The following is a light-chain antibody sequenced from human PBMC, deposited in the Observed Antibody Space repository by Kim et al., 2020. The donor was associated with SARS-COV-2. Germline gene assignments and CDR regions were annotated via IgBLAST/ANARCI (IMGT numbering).Light chain of an antibody. CDR1: QSVITS. V-gene: IGKV1-5*03. CDR3: QQYKHYKT. CDR2: KAS. J-gene: IGKJ1*01. Sequence: SASVGDRVTITCRASQSVITSLAWYQQKPDKAPKLLIYKASNLQSDVPSRFSGRGSGTEFTLTIDSLQPDDSSTYYCQQYKHYKTFGQGTKVDIK.